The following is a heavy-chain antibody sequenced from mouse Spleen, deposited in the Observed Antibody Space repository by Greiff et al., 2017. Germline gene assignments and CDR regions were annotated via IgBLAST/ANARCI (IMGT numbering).Heavy chain of an antibody. J-gene: IGHJ3*01. CDR2: ISSGGSYT. CDR1: GFTFSSYA. V-gene: IGHV5-9-4*01. Sequence: EVQGVESGGGLVKPGGSLKLSCAASGFTFSSYAMSWVRQSPEKRLEWVAEISSGGSYTYYPDTVTGRFTISRDNAKNTLYLEMSSLRSEDTAMYYCARDWAYWGQGTLVTVSA. CDR3: ARDWAY.